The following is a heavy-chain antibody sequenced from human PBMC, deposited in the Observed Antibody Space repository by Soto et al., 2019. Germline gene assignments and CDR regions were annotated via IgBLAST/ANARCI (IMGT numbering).Heavy chain of an antibody. J-gene: IGHJ6*02. Sequence: GGSLRLSCAASGFNFRSYAMSWVRQAPGKGLEWVSAICGSGGSTYYADSVKGRFTISRDNPKNTLYLQMNSLRAEATDVYYCAKDREQLGTPNGMDVGGQGTTVTVSS. V-gene: IGHV3-23*01. CDR3: AKDREQLGTPNGMDV. CDR2: ICGSGGST. D-gene: IGHD1-26*01. CDR1: GFNFRSYA.